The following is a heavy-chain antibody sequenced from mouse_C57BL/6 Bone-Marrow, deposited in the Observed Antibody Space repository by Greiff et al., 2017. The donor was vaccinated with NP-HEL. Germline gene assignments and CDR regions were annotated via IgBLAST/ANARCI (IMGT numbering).Heavy chain of an antibody. CDR2: IDPANGDP. D-gene: IGHD1-1*01. Sequence: VQLQQSVAELVRPGASVKLSCTASGFNITNTYMHWVKQRPEQGLEWIGRIDPANGDPQYAPKFQGKATLTADTSSNTAYLPLSSLPSEDTAIFYCARNGSSYVGDLDVWGKGTTVTVSS. V-gene: IGHV14-3*01. CDR1: GFNITNTY. CDR3: ARNGSSYVGDLDV. J-gene: IGHJ1*03.